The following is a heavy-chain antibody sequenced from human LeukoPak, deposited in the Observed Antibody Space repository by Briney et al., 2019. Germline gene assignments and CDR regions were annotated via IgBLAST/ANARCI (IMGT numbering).Heavy chain of an antibody. D-gene: IGHD2-21*02. CDR2: IWYDGSNK. CDR1: GFTFSSYG. Sequence: GRSLRLSCAASGFTFSSYGMHWVRQAPGKGLEWVAVIWYDGSNKYYADSVKGRFTISRDNSKNTLYLQMNSLRAEDTAVYYCAKDSPYCGGDCYFDYWGQGTLVTVSS. CDR3: AKDSPYCGGDCYFDY. J-gene: IGHJ4*02. V-gene: IGHV3-33*06.